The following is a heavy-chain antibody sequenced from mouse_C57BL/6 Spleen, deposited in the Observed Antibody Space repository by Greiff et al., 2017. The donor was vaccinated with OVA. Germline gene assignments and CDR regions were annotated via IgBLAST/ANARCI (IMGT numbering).Heavy chain of an antibody. CDR2: IHPNSGST. J-gene: IGHJ1*03. V-gene: IGHV1-64*01. Sequence: QVQLQQPGAELVKPGASVKLSCKASGYTFTSYWMHWVKQRPGQGLVWIGMIHPNSGSTNYNEKFKSKATLTVDKSSSTAYMQLSSLTSEDSAVYYCARWGYDYDGYFDVWGTGTTVTVSS. CDR1: GYTFTSYW. D-gene: IGHD2-4*01. CDR3: ARWGYDYDGYFDV.